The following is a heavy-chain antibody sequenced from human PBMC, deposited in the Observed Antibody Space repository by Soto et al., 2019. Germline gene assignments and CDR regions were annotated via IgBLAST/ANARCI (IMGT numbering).Heavy chain of an antibody. D-gene: IGHD2-21*02. J-gene: IGHJ4*02. CDR1: GGSISSSSYY. V-gene: IGHV4-39*01. CDR3: ARHGWGGGDCSNEFDY. CDR2: IYYSGST. Sequence: QLQLQESGPGLVKPSETLSLTCTVSGGSISSSSYYWGWIRQPPGKGLEWIGSIYYSGSTYYNPSLKSRVTLPVDTSKNQFSLKLSSVTAADTAVYYCARHGWGGGDCSNEFDYWGQGTLVTVSS.